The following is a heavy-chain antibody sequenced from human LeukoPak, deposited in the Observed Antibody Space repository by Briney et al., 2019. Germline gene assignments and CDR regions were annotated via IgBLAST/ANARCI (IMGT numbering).Heavy chain of an antibody. Sequence: GGSLRLSCAASGFTFSGHWMIWVRQAPGKGLEWVANINEDGSQKYYMDSVRGRFTISRDNAKNSLYLQMNSLRAEDTAVYYCARAGGLNMDVWGKGTTVTVSS. CDR1: GFTFSGHW. CDR2: INEDGSQK. CDR3: ARAGGLNMDV. J-gene: IGHJ6*03. V-gene: IGHV3-7*01. D-gene: IGHD2-8*02.